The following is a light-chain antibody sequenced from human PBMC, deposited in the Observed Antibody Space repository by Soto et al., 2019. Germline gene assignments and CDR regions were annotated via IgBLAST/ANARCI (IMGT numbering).Light chain of an antibody. CDR2: KAS. CDR1: QSISSW. V-gene: IGKV1-5*03. J-gene: IGKJ4*01. CDR3: QTYNIYPLI. Sequence: DIQMTHSPSTLSASVLYIVTITFRASQSISSWLAGYQQKPGKAPKLLIYKASSLESGVPSRFSGSGSGTEFTLTISSLQPDDFATYYCQTYNIYPLIFGGGTKVDIK.